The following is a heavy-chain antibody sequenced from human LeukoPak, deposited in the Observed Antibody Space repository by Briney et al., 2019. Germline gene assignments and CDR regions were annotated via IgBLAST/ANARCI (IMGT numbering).Heavy chain of an antibody. CDR2: ISYDGSDK. D-gene: IGHD2-2*01. CDR3: ARDGYCSSTACPWGRFDR. Sequence: GGSPRLSCAASGLTFGSYAMHWVRQAPGKGLEWITVISYDGSDKYYADPVNGRFTISRDNSKETLFLQMNSLRVEDTAIYFCARDGYCSSTACPWGRFDRWGRGTLVTVSS. CDR1: GLTFGSYA. V-gene: IGHV3-30*04. J-gene: IGHJ5*02.